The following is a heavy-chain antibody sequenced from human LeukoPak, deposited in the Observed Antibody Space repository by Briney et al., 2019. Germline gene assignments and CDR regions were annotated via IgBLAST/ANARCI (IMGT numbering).Heavy chain of an antibody. CDR1: GGSISSGGYY. D-gene: IGHD4-11*01. CDR2: IYYSGST. J-gene: IGHJ3*02. V-gene: IGHV4-31*03. Sequence: RSETLSLTCTVSGGSISSGGYYGSWIRQYPGKGLEWIGYIYYSGSTYYNPSLKSRVTISVDTSKNQFSVSLSSVTAADTAIYYCARTKTSDAFDIWGQGTTVTVSS. CDR3: ARTKTSDAFDI.